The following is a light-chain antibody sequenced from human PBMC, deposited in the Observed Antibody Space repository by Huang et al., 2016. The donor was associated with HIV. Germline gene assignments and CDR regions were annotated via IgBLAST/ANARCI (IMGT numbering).Light chain of an antibody. Sequence: DIQMTQSPYSLSASIGDRVTITCRASRHIYSYLNWYQHRPGKAPKLLIYDAANLEVGVPSRFSGSGSVRNFTLIIISLQPEDFATYYCQQYDSLPRTFGPGTKV. CDR1: RHIYSY. CDR3: QQYDSLPRT. V-gene: IGKV1-33*01. J-gene: IGKJ3*01. CDR2: DAA.